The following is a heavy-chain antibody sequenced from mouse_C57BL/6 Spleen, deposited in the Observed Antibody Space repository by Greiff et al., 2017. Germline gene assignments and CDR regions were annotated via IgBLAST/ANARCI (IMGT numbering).Heavy chain of an antibody. J-gene: IGHJ3*01. D-gene: IGHD2-2*01. CDR3: ARRGSSYYGYDGDSFAY. Sequence: GGFMKLSCAATGFTFSDACMDWVRQSPEKWLQGVAEIRNKANNHGTYYAESVKGRFTISRADSKSSVYLQMNRLRAEDTGIYYCARRGSSYYGYDGDSFAYWGQGTLVTVSA. CDR2: IRNKANNHGT. V-gene: IGHV6-6*01. CDR1: GFTFSDAC.